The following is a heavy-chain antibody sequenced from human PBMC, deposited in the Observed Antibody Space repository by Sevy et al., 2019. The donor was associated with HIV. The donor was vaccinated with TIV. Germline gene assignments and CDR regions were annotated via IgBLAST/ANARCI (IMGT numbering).Heavy chain of an antibody. Sequence: ASVKVSCKASGGTFSSYAISWVRQAPGQGLEWMGGIIPIFGTANYAQKFQGRVTITADKSTSTAYMELSSLRSEDTAVYYCARGRDHYYDSSGFDAFDIWGQGTMVTVSS. CDR2: IIPIFGTA. J-gene: IGHJ3*02. D-gene: IGHD3-22*01. CDR3: ARGRDHYYDSSGFDAFDI. V-gene: IGHV1-69*06. CDR1: GGTFSSYA.